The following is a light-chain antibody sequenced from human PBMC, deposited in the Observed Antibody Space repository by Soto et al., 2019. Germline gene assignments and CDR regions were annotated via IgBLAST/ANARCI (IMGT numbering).Light chain of an antibody. CDR2: LNSDGSH. V-gene: IGLV4-69*01. CDR1: SGHSSYG. CDR3: QTWGAGVQV. J-gene: IGLJ3*02. Sequence: QLVLTQSPSASASLGASVKLTCTLSSGHSSYGIAWHQQQPEKGPRYLMILNSDGSHSKGDGIPDRFSGSSSGAERYLTISSLQSEDEADYYCQTWGAGVQVFGGGTKVTVL.